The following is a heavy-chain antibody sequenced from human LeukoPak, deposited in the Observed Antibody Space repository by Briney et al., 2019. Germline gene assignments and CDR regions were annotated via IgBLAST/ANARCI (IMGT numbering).Heavy chain of an antibody. CDR1: GYTFINYG. CDR3: ARQYCITTDCSLIQTYFDY. Sequence: ASVKVSCKTSGYTFINYGINWVRQAPGQGLEWMGWISTHNGKTHYAQNFQDRITMTTDTSTSTAYLELRSLRSDDTTEYFCARQYCITTDCSLIQTYFDYWGQGTLVTVSS. V-gene: IGHV1-18*01. CDR2: ISTHNGKT. J-gene: IGHJ4*02. D-gene: IGHD3-10*01.